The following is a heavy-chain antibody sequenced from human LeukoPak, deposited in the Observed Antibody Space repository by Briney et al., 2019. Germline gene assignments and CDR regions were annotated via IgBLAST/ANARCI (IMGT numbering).Heavy chain of an antibody. CDR1: GYSFTNYW. V-gene: IGHV5-51*01. CDR3: ARLGRYDNSGYYYAY. CDR2: IYPGDSDT. Sequence: GESLKISCKGSGYSFTNYWIGWVRQMSGKGLEWMGIIYPGDSDTRYSPSFQGQVTISAGKSISTAYLQWSSLKASDTAMYYCARLGRYDNSGYYYAYWGQGIQVTVSS. D-gene: IGHD3-22*01. J-gene: IGHJ4*02.